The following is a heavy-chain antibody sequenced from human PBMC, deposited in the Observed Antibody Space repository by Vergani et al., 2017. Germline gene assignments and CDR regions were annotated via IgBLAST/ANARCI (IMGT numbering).Heavy chain of an antibody. J-gene: IGHJ4*02. CDR3: AKERDDSNYGFDY. CDR2: ISSSSAAM. Sequence: EVQLVESGGGLVQPGGSLRLSCVASGFTFRPYTMNWVRQGPGKGLEWLSCISSSSAAMKYADAVKGRFTISRDNAKNSLYRQMNSLRAEDTAVYYCAKERDDSNYGFDYWGQGTLVTVSS. CDR1: GFTFRPYT. V-gene: IGHV3-48*01. D-gene: IGHD4-11*01.